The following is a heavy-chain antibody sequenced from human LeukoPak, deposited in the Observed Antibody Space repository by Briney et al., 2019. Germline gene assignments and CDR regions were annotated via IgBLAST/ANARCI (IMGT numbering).Heavy chain of an antibody. D-gene: IGHD2-8*02. CDR1: GFTFSSYS. J-gene: IGHJ4*02. CDR2: IGGGGGTT. CDR3: AKSPGYWAHDN. V-gene: IGHV3-23*01. Sequence: GGSLRLSCAASGFTFSSYSMSWVRQAPGKGLEWVSSIGGGGGTTHYADSVKGRFTISRVNPKNTLYLQMNSLRAEDTAVYYCAKSPGYWAHDNWGQGTLVIVSS.